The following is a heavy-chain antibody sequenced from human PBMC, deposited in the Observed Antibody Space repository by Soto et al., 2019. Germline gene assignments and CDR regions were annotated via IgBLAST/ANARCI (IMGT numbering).Heavy chain of an antibody. V-gene: IGHV3-48*02. CDR1: GFTFSSYS. CDR2: ISSGSNTI. CDR3: ARTTAKLGYSYGRTTFDY. D-gene: IGHD5-18*01. J-gene: IGHJ4*02. Sequence: ESGGGLVQPGGSLRLSCAASGFTFSSYSMNWVRQAPGKGLEWVSYISSGSNTIYYADSVKGRFTISRDNAKNSLYLQMNSLRDEDTAVYYCARTTAKLGYSYGRTTFDYWGQGTLVTVSS.